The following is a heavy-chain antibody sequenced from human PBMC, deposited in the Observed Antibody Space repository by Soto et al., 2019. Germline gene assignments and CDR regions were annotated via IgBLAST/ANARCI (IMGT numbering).Heavy chain of an antibody. Sequence: GGSLRLSCAASGFTFSSYGMHWVRQAPGKGLEWVAVIWYDGSNKYYADSVKGRFTISRDNSKNTLYLQMNSLRAEDTAVYYCARDLRPWYSSSSPGPNFDYWGQGTLVTVSS. J-gene: IGHJ4*02. CDR1: GFTFSSYG. D-gene: IGHD6-6*01. V-gene: IGHV3-33*01. CDR3: ARDLRPWYSSSSPGPNFDY. CDR2: IWYDGSNK.